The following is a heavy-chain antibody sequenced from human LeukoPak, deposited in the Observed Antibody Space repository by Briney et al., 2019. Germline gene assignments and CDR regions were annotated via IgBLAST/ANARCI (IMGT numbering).Heavy chain of an antibody. D-gene: IGHD3-3*01. J-gene: IGHJ5*02. V-gene: IGHV7-4-1*02. CDR3: ARKSYYEEYNWFDP. CDR1: GYTFTTYA. CDR2: INTNTGNP. Sequence: GASVKVSCKASGYTFTTYAMTWVRQAPGQGLEWMGWINTNTGNPTYAQGFTGRFVFSLDTSVSTAYLQISSLKAEDTAVYYCARKSYYEEYNWFDPWGQGTLVTVSS.